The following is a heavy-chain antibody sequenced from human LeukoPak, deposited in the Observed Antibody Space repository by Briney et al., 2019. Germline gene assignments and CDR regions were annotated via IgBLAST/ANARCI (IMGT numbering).Heavy chain of an antibody. CDR2: TSGDGGST. D-gene: IGHD6-13*01. CDR3: AKDWGIAAEYFDY. CDR1: GFTFDDYV. Sequence: GGSLRLSCAASGFTFDDYVMHWVRQAPGKGLEWVSLTSGDGGSTYYADSVKGRFTISRDNSKNSLYLQMNSLRTEDTALYYCAKDWGIAAEYFDYWGQETLVTVSS. V-gene: IGHV3-43*02. J-gene: IGHJ4*02.